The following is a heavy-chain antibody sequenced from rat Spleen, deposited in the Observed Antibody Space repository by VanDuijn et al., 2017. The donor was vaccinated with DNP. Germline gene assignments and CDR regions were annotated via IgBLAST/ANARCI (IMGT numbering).Heavy chain of an antibody. CDR1: GFTFSDYA. CDR2: IIYDGSII. J-gene: IGHJ1*01. CDR3: TRRHIGGYNYGYYWYFYF. V-gene: IGHV5-17*01. D-gene: IGHD1-4*01. Sequence: EVQLVESGGGLVQPGNSLKLSCTASGFTFSDYAMAWVRQSPKKGLEWVATIIYDGSIIYYRDSVKGRFPISRYKAKSTLYLQMNSLRSEDTDTYYCTRRHIGGYNYGYYWYFYFWGPGTMVTVSS.